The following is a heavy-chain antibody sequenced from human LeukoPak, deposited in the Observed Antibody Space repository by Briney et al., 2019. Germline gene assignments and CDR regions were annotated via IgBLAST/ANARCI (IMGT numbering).Heavy chain of an antibody. J-gene: IGHJ5*02. CDR2: INHSGST. CDR1: GGSFSGYY. CDR3: ARSYGDYALGWFDP. Sequence: SETLSLTCAVYGGSFSGYYWSWIRQPPGKGLEWIGEINHSGSTNYNPSLKSRVTISVDTSKNQFSLKLSSVTAADTAVYYCARSYGDYALGWFDPWGQGTLVTVSS. V-gene: IGHV4-34*01. D-gene: IGHD4-17*01.